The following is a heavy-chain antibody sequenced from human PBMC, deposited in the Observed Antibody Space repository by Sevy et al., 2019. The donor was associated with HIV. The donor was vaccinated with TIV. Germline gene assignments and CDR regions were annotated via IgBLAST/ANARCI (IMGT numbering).Heavy chain of an antibody. J-gene: IGHJ5*02. D-gene: IGHD3-10*02. Sequence: GESLKISCKGSGYSFTSYWIGWVRQMPGKGLEWMGIIYPGDSDTRYSPSFQGQVTISADKSIGTAYLQWSSLKASDTAMYYCARRDSITMIGGWFDPWGQGTLVTVSS. V-gene: IGHV5-51*01. CDR1: GYSFTSYW. CDR2: IYPGDSDT. CDR3: ARRDSITMIGGWFDP.